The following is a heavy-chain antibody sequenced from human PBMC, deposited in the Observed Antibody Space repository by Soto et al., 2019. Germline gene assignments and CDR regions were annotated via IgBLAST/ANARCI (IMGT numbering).Heavy chain of an antibody. CDR1: GGSLSSYY. D-gene: IGHD3-9*01. J-gene: IGHJ3*02. Sequence: QVQLQESGPGLVKPSETLSLTCTVSGGSLSSYYWSWIRQPPGKGLEWSGYIYYSGSTNYNPSLKSRVTISVDTSKNQFYLKLSSVTAADTAVYYCARDRTPDNDFDWLFEGFDIWGQGTMVTVSS. V-gene: IGHV4-59*01. CDR3: ARDRTPDNDFDWLFEGFDI. CDR2: IYYSGST.